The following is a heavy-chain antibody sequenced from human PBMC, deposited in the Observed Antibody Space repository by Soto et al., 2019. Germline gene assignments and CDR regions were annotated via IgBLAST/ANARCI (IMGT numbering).Heavy chain of an antibody. CDR3: AREGVFGLVKIIPPDY. D-gene: IGHD3-3*01. V-gene: IGHV3-30*03. CDR1: GFGFSRYG. CDR2: ISFDGSTQ. J-gene: IGHJ4*02. Sequence: VQLLESGGGVAQPGRSLRLSCRASGFGFSRYGMLLVRQAPGKGPEWVAFISFDGSTQYYADSGRGRFTISRDNSENTLYLQLDTLRVEDTAMYYCAREGVFGLVKIIPPDYWGQGAPVTVSA.